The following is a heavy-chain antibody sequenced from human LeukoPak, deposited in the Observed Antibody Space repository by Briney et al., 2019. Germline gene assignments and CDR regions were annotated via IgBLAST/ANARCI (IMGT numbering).Heavy chain of an antibody. Sequence: GGSLRLSGAASGFTFSSYEMNWVRQAPGKGLEWVSYISVSGSTKYQADSAKGRFTISRDNTKNSLYLQMNSLRAEDTAVYYCARDAVTQPRSDISGYYPPYHFDYWGQGTLVTVSS. CDR3: ARDAVTQPRSDISGYYPPYHFDY. CDR2: ISVSGSTK. J-gene: IGHJ4*02. CDR1: GFTFSSYE. D-gene: IGHD3-22*01. V-gene: IGHV3-48*03.